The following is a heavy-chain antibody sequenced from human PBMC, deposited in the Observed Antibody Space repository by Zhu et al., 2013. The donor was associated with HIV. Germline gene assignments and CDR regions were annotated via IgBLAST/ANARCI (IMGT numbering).Heavy chain of an antibody. CDR3: ANWGETTASMGRVPDSDYGMDV. V-gene: IGHV1-24*01. CDR1: GYTLTELS. Sequence: QVQLVQSGAEVKKPGASVKVSCKVSGYTLTELSMHWVRQAPGKGLEWMGGFDPEDGETIYAQKFQGRVTMTEDTSTDTAYMELSSLRSEDTAVYYCANWGETTASMGRVPDSDYGMDVWGQGTTVTVSS. J-gene: IGHJ6*02. CDR2: FDPEDGET. D-gene: IGHD3-16*01.